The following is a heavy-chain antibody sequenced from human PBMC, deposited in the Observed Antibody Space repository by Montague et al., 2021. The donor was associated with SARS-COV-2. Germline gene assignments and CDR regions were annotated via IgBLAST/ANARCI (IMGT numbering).Heavy chain of an antibody. V-gene: IGHV4-39*02. CDR3: ARRGRKLLPVATTIGGFDI. CDR1: GGSISSSNYY. Sequence: SETLSLTCTVSGGSISSSNYYWDWIRQPPGEGLEWIGSIYDSGSTYYXXXLKSRVTISVDTSKNHFSLKLSSVTAADTAVYYCARRGRKLLPVATTIGGFDIWGQGTMVTVSS. D-gene: IGHD5-12*01. J-gene: IGHJ3*02. CDR2: IYDSGST.